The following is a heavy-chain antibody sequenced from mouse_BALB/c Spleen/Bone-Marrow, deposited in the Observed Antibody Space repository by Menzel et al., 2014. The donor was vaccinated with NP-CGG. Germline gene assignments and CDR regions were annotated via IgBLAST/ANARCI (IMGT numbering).Heavy chain of an antibody. CDR3: ARRAFYALDY. Sequence: EVQLVESGGGLVKVGESLKLSCAASGFTFSTYYMSWVRQTPEKRLELVAAIYTNDGSTYYPDTVKGRFAISRDNAKNTLYLQMSGLKSEDTALYYCARRAFYALDYWGQGTSVTVSS. V-gene: IGHV5-6-2*01. CDR2: IYTNDGST. J-gene: IGHJ4*01. CDR1: GFTFSTYY.